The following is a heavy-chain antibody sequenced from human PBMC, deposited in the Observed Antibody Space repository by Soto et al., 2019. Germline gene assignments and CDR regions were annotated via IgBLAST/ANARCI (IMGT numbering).Heavy chain of an antibody. CDR1: GFTFSSYA. V-gene: IGHV3-64D*06. J-gene: IGHJ5*02. D-gene: IGHD3-10*01. CDR3: VKGPRYDYGSGSRNPYAWFDP. Sequence: GGSLRLSCSASGFTFSSYAMHWVRQAPGKGLEYVSAISSNGGSTYYADSVKGRFTISRDNSKNTLYLQMSSLRAEDTAVYYCVKGPRYDYGSGSRNPYAWFDPWGQGPLVTVS. CDR2: ISSNGGST.